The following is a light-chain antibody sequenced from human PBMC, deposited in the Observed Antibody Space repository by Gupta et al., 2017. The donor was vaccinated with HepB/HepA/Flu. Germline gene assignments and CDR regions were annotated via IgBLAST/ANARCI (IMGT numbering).Light chain of an antibody. CDR3: QHFHSYPWT. V-gene: IGKV1-5*03. CDR2: QAS. J-gene: IGKJ1*01. CDR1: DNVNRW. Sequence: DIQMTQFPSTLSASIGDRVTITCRASDNVNRWLAWYQQKPGRAPTLLINQASNLENGVSSRFRGSGSGTEFTLTISSLQPDDFATYYCQHFHSYPWTVGQGTKVEVK.